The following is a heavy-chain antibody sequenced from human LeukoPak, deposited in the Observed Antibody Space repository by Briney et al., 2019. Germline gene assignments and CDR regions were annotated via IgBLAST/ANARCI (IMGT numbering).Heavy chain of an antibody. Sequence: GGSLKLSCAASGVTFSASAMHWVRQASGKGLEWVGRIRSKFSGYGTAHAASVKGRFTISRDDSTNTAYLQMTSLKTEETAVYYCSRHRVGSTGGQGNYWGQGTLVTVSS. J-gene: IGHJ4*02. CDR2: IRSKFSGYGT. V-gene: IGHV3-73*01. CDR1: GVTFSASA. CDR3: SRHRVGSTGGQGNY. D-gene: IGHD2-2*01.